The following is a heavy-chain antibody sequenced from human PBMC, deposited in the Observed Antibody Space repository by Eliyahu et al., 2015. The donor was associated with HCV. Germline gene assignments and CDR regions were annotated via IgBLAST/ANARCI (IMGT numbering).Heavy chain of an antibody. J-gene: IGHJ4*02. V-gene: IGHV3-23*01. Sequence: EVQLLESGGGLVQPGGSLRLSCAASGFTFSSYAXSWVRPGPGRGVGWVSAISGSGGSTYYADSGKGRFTISRDNSKNTLYLQMNSLRAEDTAVYYCAKEYYDFWSGYYPGVHFDYWGQGTLVTVSS. CDR2: ISGSGGST. CDR1: GFTFSSYA. D-gene: IGHD3-3*01. CDR3: AKEYYDFWSGYYPGVHFDY.